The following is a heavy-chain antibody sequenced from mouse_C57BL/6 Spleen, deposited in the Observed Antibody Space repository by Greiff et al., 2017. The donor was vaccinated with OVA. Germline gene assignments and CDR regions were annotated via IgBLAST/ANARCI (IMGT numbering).Heavy chain of an antibody. J-gene: IGHJ2*01. CDR2: IDPSDSYT. Sequence: VQLQQPGAELVKPGASVKLSCKASGYTFTSYWMQWVKQRPGQGLEWIGEIDPSDSYTNYNQKFKGKATLTVDTSSSTAYLQLSSLTSEDSAVYYCARETAQGPGDYWGQGTTLTVSS. CDR3: ARETAQGPGDY. V-gene: IGHV1-50*01. D-gene: IGHD3-2*02. CDR1: GYTFTSYW.